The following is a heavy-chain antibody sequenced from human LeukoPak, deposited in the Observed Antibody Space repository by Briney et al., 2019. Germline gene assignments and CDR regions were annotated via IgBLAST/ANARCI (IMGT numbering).Heavy chain of an antibody. CDR3: AREGGYCSGTSCYHFAFDI. Sequence: GGSLRLSCAASGFTFSSYAMHWVRQAPGKGLEWVAVISDDGSNKNYADSVKGRFAISRDNSKNTLYLQMNSLRAEDTAMYYCAREGGYCSGTSCYHFAFDIWGQGTMVTVSS. V-gene: IGHV3-30*09. CDR1: GFTFSSYA. CDR2: ISDDGSNK. J-gene: IGHJ3*02. D-gene: IGHD2-2*01.